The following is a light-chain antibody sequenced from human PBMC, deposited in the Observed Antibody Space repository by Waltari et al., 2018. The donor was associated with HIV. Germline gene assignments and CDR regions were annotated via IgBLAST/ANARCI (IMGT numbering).Light chain of an antibody. CDR1: SSDVGSYNR. CDR2: EVS. J-gene: IGLJ3*02. Sequence: QSALTQPPSVSGSPGQSVTISCTGTSSDVGSYNRVSWYQQPPGTAHKLMIYEVSNRPSGVPDRFCGSKSGNTASLTISGLQAEDEADYYCSSYTSSSSRVFGGGTKLTVL. V-gene: IGLV2-18*02. CDR3: SSYTSSSSRV.